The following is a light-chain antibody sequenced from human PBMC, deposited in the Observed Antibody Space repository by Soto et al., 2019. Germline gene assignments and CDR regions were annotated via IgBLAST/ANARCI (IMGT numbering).Light chain of an antibody. J-gene: IGKJ1*01. V-gene: IGKV1-5*03. CDR2: KAS. CDR1: QSIRSW. CDR3: PQYNSYPWT. Sequence: DIQMTQSPSSLSASVGDRVTIACRASQSIRSWLDWYQQKPGKAPKPLIYKASGLESGVPSVFTCSGAGTGCTRPISSLKYDDVSTAFCPQYNSYPWTFRQGTKVDIK.